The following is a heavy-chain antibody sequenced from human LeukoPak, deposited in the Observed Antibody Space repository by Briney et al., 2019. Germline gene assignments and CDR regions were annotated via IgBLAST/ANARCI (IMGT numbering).Heavy chain of an antibody. CDR2: ISASGGST. D-gene: IGHD2-15*01. Sequence: GGSLRLSCAASGFTFSSSAMSWVRQVPGKGLEWVSGISASGGSTYYADSVKGRFTISRDNAKNSLFLQMNSLRAEDTAVYYCARNVGWFRFDYWGQGTLVTVSS. CDR1: GFTFSSSA. J-gene: IGHJ4*02. V-gene: IGHV3-23*01. CDR3: ARNVGWFRFDY.